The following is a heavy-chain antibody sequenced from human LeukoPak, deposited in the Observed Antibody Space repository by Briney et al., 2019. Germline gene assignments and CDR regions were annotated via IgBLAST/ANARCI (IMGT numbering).Heavy chain of an antibody. D-gene: IGHD1-26*01. Sequence: PSETLSLTCAVYGGSFSGYYWSWIRQPPGKGLEWIGEINHSGSTNYNPSLKSRVTISVDTSKNQFSLKLSSVTAADTAVYYCARDRVGAVDYWGQGTLVTVSS. J-gene: IGHJ4*02. V-gene: IGHV4-34*01. CDR2: INHSGST. CDR3: ARDRVGAVDY. CDR1: GGSFSGYY.